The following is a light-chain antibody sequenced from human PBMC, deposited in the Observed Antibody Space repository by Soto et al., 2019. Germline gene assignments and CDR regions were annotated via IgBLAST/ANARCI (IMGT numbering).Light chain of an antibody. CDR3: CSYAGTATYV. CDR2: EGS. Sequence: QSVLTQSASVSGSPGQSITIPCTGISSDVGSYNLVSWYQQQPGKAPKLIIYEGSKRPSGISNRFSASKSGNTASLTISGLQAEDEADYYCCSYAGTATYVFGTGTKVTVL. V-gene: IGLV2-23*01. CDR1: SSDVGSYNL. J-gene: IGLJ1*01.